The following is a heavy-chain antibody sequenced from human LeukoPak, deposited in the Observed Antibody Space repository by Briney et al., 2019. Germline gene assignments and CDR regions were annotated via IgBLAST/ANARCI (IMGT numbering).Heavy chain of an antibody. J-gene: IGHJ4*02. CDR3: ARDPGYDTSGYYYGCFDY. Sequence: ASVKVSCKASGYTFTSSHMHWVRPAPGQGLEGMGIINPSGGNTTYAQKLQGRVTMSRGMSTSTAYMELSSLRSEDTAVYYCARDPGYDTSGYYYGCFDYWGEGALVSVSS. D-gene: IGHD3-22*01. V-gene: IGHV1-46*01. CDR2: INPSGGNT. CDR1: GYTFTSSH.